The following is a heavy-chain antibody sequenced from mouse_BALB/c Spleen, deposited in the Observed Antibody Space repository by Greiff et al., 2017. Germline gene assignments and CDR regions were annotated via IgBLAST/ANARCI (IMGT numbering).Heavy chain of an antibody. CDR1: GFDFSRYW. Sequence: EVKLVESGGGLVQPGGSLKLSCAASGFDFSRYWMSWVRQAPGKGLEWIGEINPDSSTINYTPSLKDKFIISRDNAKNTLYLQMSKVRSEDTALYYCAREGRYDAMDYWGQGTSVTVSS. CDR2: INPDSSTI. J-gene: IGHJ4*01. V-gene: IGHV4-1*02. CDR3: AREGRYDAMDY.